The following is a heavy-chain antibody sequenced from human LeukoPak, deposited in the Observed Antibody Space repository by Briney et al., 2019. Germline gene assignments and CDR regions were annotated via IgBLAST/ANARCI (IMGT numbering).Heavy chain of an antibody. J-gene: IGHJ6*03. V-gene: IGHV1-69*05. CDR3: ARLTAGMDYYYYMDV. Sequence: SVKVSCKASGGTFSSYAISWVRQAPGQGLEWMGGIIPIFGTANYAQKSQGRVTITTDESTSTAYMELSSLRSEDTAVYYCARLTAGMDYYYYMDVWGKGTTVTVSS. CDR2: IIPIFGTA. CDR1: GGTFSSYA. D-gene: IGHD6-19*01.